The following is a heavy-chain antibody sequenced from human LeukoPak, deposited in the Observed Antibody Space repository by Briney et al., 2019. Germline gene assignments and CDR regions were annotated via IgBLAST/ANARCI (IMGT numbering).Heavy chain of an antibody. D-gene: IGHD4-17*01. CDR3: ASDDYGDLVNAFDI. V-gene: IGHV4-34*01. Sequence: SETLSLTCAVYGGSFSGYYWSWIRQPPGKGLEWIGEINHSGGTNYNPSLKSRVTISLDTSKNHFSLKLTSVTAADTAVYYRASDDYGDLVNAFDIWGQGTMVTVSS. J-gene: IGHJ3*02. CDR1: GGSFSGYY. CDR2: INHSGGT.